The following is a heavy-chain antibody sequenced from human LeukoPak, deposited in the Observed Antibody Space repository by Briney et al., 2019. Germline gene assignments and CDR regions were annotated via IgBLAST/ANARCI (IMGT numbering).Heavy chain of an antibody. V-gene: IGHV3-74*01. Sequence: GGSLRLSCAAAGFTFSSYWMHWVRQAPGKGLVWVSRINSDGSSTSYADSVKGRFTISRDNAKNTLYLQMNSLRAEDTAVYYCAKSPYYYDSSGYSNWGQGTLVTVSS. CDR3: AKSPYYYDSSGYSN. D-gene: IGHD3-22*01. CDR2: INSDGSST. J-gene: IGHJ4*02. CDR1: GFTFSSYW.